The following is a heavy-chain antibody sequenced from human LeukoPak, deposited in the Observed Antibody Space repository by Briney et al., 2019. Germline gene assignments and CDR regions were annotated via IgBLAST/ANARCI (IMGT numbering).Heavy chain of an antibody. CDR2: TYYRSKWYN. Sequence: SSQTLSLTCAISGDSVSTNSATWTWLRQSPSRGLEWLGRTYYRSKWYNDYAVSMKSRITINPDTSKNQFPLQLNSVTPEDTAVYYCARLVGASWFDSWGQGTLVTVSS. J-gene: IGHJ5*01. CDR3: ARLVGASWFDS. D-gene: IGHD1-26*01. V-gene: IGHV6-1*01. CDR1: GDSVSTNSAT.